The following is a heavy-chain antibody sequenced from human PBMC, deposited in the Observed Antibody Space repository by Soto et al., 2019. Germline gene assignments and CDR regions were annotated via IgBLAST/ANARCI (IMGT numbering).Heavy chain of an antibody. CDR1: GISLSSDS. CDR2: ISSIYI. J-gene: IGHJ6*02. D-gene: IGHD6-6*01. V-gene: IGHV3-21*01. CDR3: ARDQSIAGRRNTYYGMDV. Sequence: EVRLVESGGGLVKPGGSLRLSCVTSGISLSSDSMNWVRQAPGKGLEWVSSISSIYIDYADSVKGRFTISRDNAKNSVYLQMNDLRVGDTAGYYCARDQSIAGRRNTYYGMDVWGQATTVTVSS.